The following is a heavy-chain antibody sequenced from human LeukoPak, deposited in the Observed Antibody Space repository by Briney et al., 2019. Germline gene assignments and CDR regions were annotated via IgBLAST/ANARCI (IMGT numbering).Heavy chain of an antibody. CDR1: GFTFSSYG. CDR2: IWYDGSNK. V-gene: IGHV3-33*01. CDR3: AREGDYDILTGYLYYFDY. J-gene: IGHJ4*02. D-gene: IGHD3-9*01. Sequence: GGSLRLSCAASGFTFSSYGMHWVRQAPGKGLEWGAVIWYDGSNKYYADSVKGRFTISRDNSKNTLYLQMNSLRAEDTAVYYCAREGDYDILTGYLYYFDYWGQGTLVTVSS.